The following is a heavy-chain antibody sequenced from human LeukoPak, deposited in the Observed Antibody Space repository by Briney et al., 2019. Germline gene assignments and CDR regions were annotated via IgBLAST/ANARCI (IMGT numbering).Heavy chain of an antibody. CDR1: GFTFSSYA. Sequence: GGSLRLSYAASGFTFSSYAMSWVRQAPGKGLEWVSAISGSGGSTYYADSVKGRFTISRDNSKNTLYLQMNSLRAEDTAVYYCAKGRNVLRFLEWSFGWFDPWGQGTLVTVSS. V-gene: IGHV3-23*01. CDR2: ISGSGGST. CDR3: AKGRNVLRFLEWSFGWFDP. J-gene: IGHJ5*02. D-gene: IGHD3-3*01.